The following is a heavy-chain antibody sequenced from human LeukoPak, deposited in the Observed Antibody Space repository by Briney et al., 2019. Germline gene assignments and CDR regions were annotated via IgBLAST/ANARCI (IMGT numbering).Heavy chain of an antibody. CDR3: ARGGLKSNFDY. J-gene: IGHJ4*02. Sequence: SETLSLTCDVYGGSFSGYYWSWIRQPPEKGLEWIGEINHSGSTNYNPSLKSRVTISVDTSKNQFSLKLSSVTAADTAVYYCARGGLKSNFDYWGQGTLVTVSS. CDR2: INHSGST. CDR1: GGSFSGYY. D-gene: IGHD4-11*01. V-gene: IGHV4-34*01.